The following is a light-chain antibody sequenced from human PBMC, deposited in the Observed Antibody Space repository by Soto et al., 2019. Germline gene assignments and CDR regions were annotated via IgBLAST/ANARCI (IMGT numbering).Light chain of an antibody. CDR2: DVS. Sequence: QSALAQPASVSGSPGQSITISCTGTSSDIGAFNYVSWYQQHPGDAPKLLIFDVSDRPSGISVRFSASKSGNTAYLTISGLQTEDEAHYFCSSYAATNTVLFGGGTKLTVL. J-gene: IGLJ2*01. CDR1: SSDIGAFNY. CDR3: SSYAATNTVL. V-gene: IGLV2-14*03.